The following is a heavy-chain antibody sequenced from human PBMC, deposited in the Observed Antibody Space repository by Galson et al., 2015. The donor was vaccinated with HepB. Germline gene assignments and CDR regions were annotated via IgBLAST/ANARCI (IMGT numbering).Heavy chain of an antibody. J-gene: IGHJ5*02. CDR1: GFSLSTSGVG. CDR2: IYWDDDK. D-gene: IGHD3-9*01. V-gene: IGHV2-5*02. Sequence: PALVKPTQTLTLTCTFSGFSLSTSGVGVGWIRQPPGKALEWLALIYWDDDKRYSPSLKSRLTITKDTSKNQVVLTMTNMDPVDTATYCCAHSVGRNYDILTGYYTSSWFDPWGQGTLVTVSS. CDR3: AHSVGRNYDILTGYYTSSWFDP.